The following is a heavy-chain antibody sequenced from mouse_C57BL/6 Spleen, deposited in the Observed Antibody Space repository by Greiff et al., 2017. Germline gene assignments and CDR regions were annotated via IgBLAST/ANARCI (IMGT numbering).Heavy chain of an antibody. CDR3: ARGLRQAVFAY. V-gene: IGHV1-74*01. Sequence: VQLQQSGAELVKPGASVKVSCKASGYTFTSYWMHWVKQRPGQGLEWIGRIHPADGDTNYNQKFKGKATLTVDKSSSTAYMQLSSLTSEDSAVYFCARGLRQAVFAYWGQGTLGTVSA. D-gene: IGHD3-3*01. CDR2: IHPADGDT. CDR1: GYTFTSYW. J-gene: IGHJ3*01.